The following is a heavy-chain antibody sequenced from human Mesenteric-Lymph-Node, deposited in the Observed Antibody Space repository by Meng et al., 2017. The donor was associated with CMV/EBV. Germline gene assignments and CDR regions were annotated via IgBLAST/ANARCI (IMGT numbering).Heavy chain of an antibody. J-gene: IGHJ5*02. D-gene: IGHD3-22*01. V-gene: IGHV4-31*03. CDR3: ARDSSGYYWFDP. Sequence: CSVSGGSIMSDGYYWSWIRQHPGKGLEWIGYVFYSGGTDYNPSLRGRVSISVDTSKNQFSLRLSSVTAADTAVYYCARDSSGYYWFDPWGQGTLVTVSS. CDR2: VFYSGGT. CDR1: GGSIMSDGYY.